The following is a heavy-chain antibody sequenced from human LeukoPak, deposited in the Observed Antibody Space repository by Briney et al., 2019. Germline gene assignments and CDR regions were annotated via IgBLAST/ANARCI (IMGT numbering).Heavy chain of an antibody. V-gene: IGHV3-64*02. CDR1: GFTFSAYP. D-gene: IGHD3-22*01. CDR3: ARVSTFHFDSSLDY. Sequence: GGSLRLSCAASGFTFSAYPMHWVRQAPGKGLEYVSGISADGDFTYYGDSVKSRFTISRANSKSTLYLQMGSLGAEDMAVYYCARVSTFHFDSSLDYWGQGALVTVSS. J-gene: IGHJ4*02. CDR2: ISADGDFT.